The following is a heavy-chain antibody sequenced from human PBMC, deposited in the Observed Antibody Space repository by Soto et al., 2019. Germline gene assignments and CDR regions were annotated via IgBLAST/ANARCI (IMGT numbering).Heavy chain of an antibody. CDR1: GGSISSGGYS. J-gene: IGHJ2*01. CDR3: AREGNYYDSSGYYYGWYFDL. D-gene: IGHD3-22*01. Sequence: QLQLQESGSGLVKPSQTLSLTCAVSGGSISSGGYSWSWIRQPPGKGLEWIGYLYHSGSTYYNPSLKSRVTISVDRSKNQFSLKLSSVSAADTAVYYCAREGNYYDSSGYYYGWYFDLWGRGTLVTVSS. CDR2: LYHSGST. V-gene: IGHV4-30-2*01.